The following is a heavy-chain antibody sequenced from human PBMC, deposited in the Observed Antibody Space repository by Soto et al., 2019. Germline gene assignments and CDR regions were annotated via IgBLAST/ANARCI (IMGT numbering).Heavy chain of an antibody. CDR2: INHSGST. CDR1: GGSFSDYY. J-gene: IGHJ5*02. V-gene: IGHV4-34*01. D-gene: IGHD3-22*01. Sequence: SETLSLTCAVYGGSFSDYYWSWIRQPPGKGLEWIGEINHSGSTNYNPSLKSRVTISVDTSKNQFSLKLSSVTAADTAVYYCARLQNYYDSSGLNPWGKGTLVTVST. CDR3: ARLQNYYDSSGLNP.